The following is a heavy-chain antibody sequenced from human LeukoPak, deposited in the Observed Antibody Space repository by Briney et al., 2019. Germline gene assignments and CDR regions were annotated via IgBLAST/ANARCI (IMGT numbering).Heavy chain of an antibody. D-gene: IGHD3-3*01. CDR2: IYYSGST. J-gene: IGHJ4*02. V-gene: IGHV4-39*07. Sequence: PSETLSLTCTVSGGSISSSSYYWGWIRQPPGKGLEWIGSIYYSGSTYYNPSLKSRVTTSVDTSKNQFSLKLSSVTAADTAVYYCASLYYDFWSGASYFDYWGQGTLVTVSS. CDR3: ASLYYDFWSGASYFDY. CDR1: GGSISSSSYY.